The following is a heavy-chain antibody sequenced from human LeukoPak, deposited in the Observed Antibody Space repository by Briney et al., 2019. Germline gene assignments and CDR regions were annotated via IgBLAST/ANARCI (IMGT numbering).Heavy chain of an antibody. Sequence: ALRLSCAASGFPFDEHDMHWVRQAPGKGLEWVSGISYSSETIVYVDSVKGRFTISRDNAKNSLYLQMNSLRAEDTAVYYCAELGITMIGGVWGKGTTVTISS. CDR3: AELGITMIGGV. CDR2: ISYSSETI. D-gene: IGHD3-10*02. V-gene: IGHV3-9*01. J-gene: IGHJ6*04. CDR1: GFPFDEHD.